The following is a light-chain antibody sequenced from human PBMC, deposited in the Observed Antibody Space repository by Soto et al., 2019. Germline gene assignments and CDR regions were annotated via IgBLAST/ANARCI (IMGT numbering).Light chain of an antibody. CDR3: QQYGSSSWT. V-gene: IGKV3-20*01. Sequence: EIVLTQSPATLSLSPGERATLSCRASQSVSSYLAWYQQKLGQAPRLLIYGASSRATGIPDRFSGSGSGTDFTLTISRLEPEDFAVYYCQQYGSSSWTFGQGTKVEIK. CDR1: QSVSSY. J-gene: IGKJ1*01. CDR2: GAS.